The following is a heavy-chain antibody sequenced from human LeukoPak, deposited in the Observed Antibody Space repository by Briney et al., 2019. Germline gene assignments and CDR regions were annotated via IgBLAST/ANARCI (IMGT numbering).Heavy chain of an antibody. CDR2: ISSSSSYI. CDR3: ARDPSKWELPVDY. V-gene: IGHV3-21*01. CDR1: GFTFSSYS. J-gene: IGHJ4*02. Sequence: GGSLRLSCAASGFTFSSYSMNWVRQAPGKGLEWVSSISSSSSYIYHADSVKGRFTISRDNAKNTLYLQMNSLRAEDTAVYYCARDPSKWELPVDYWGQGTLVTVSS. D-gene: IGHD1-26*01.